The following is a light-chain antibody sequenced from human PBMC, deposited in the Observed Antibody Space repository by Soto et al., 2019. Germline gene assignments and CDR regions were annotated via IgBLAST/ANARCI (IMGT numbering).Light chain of an antibody. CDR3: AAWDDSLNGCV. CDR2: SNN. CDR1: SSNIGRNS. Sequence: QSVLTQPPSASGTPGQRVTISCSGSSSNIGRNSVNWYQQLPGTAPKLLIYSNNQRPSGVPDRFSGSKSGTSASLAISGLQSEDEADYYCAAWDDSLNGCVFGTGTKLTVL. J-gene: IGLJ1*01. V-gene: IGLV1-44*01.